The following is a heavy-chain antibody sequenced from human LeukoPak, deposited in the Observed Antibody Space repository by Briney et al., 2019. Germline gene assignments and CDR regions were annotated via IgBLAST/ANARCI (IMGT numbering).Heavy chain of an antibody. V-gene: IGHV1-69*01. CDR1: GGTFSSYA. CDR2: IIPIFGTA. CDR3: AREAAAGRRTFDY. D-gene: IGHD6-13*01. Sequence: SVTVSCKASGGTFSSYAISWVRQAPGQGLEWMGGIIPIFGTANYAQKVQGRVTITADESTSTAYMELSSLRSEDTAVYYCAREAAAGRRTFDYWGQGTLVTVSS. J-gene: IGHJ4*02.